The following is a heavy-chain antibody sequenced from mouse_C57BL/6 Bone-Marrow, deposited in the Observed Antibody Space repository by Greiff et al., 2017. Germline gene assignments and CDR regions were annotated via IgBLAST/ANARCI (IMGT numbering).Heavy chain of an antibody. CDR3: AREESDSYDEAWFAY. D-gene: IGHD2-12*01. V-gene: IGHV1-69*01. J-gene: IGHJ3*01. CDR1: GYTFTSYW. CDR2: IDPSDGYT. Sequence: QVQLQQPGAELVMPGASVKLSCKASGYTFTSYWMHWVKQRPGQGLEWIGEIDPSDGYTNYNQKFKGKSTLTVDKSSSTAYIQLSSLTSEDSAVYYCAREESDSYDEAWFAYWGQGSLVTVSA.